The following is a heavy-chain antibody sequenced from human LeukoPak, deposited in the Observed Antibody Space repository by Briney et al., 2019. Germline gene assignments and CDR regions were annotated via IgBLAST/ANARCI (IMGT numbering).Heavy chain of an antibody. D-gene: IGHD6-19*01. CDR1: GFTFSSFA. J-gene: IGHJ4*02. CDR3: SNGRTSSGTLQHDY. Sequence: PGGSLRPSCAASGFTFSSFAMSWVRQAPGQGLEWVSAISDNSGNTYYADSVKGRFTISRDNSENTLYLQMNSLRAEDTALYYCSNGRTSSGTLQHDYWGQGTLVTVSS. V-gene: IGHV3-23*01. CDR2: ISDNSGNT.